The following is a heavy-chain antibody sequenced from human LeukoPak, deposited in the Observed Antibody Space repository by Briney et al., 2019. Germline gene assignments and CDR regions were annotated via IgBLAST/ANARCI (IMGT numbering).Heavy chain of an antibody. CDR1: GGSISSSSYY. Sequence: SETLSLTCTVSGGSISSSSYYWGWIRQAPGKGLEWIGSIYYSGSTYYNPSLKSRVTISVDTSKNQFSLKLSSVTAADTAVYYCARSPLYSSSPLSLVPSWFDPWGQGTLVTVSS. J-gene: IGHJ5*02. CDR3: ARSPLYSSSPLSLVPSWFDP. V-gene: IGHV4-39*01. D-gene: IGHD6-13*01. CDR2: IYYSGST.